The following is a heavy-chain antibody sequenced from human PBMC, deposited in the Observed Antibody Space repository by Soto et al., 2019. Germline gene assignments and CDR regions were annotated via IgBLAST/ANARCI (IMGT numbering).Heavy chain of an antibody. V-gene: IGHV3-64*01. J-gene: IGHJ4*02. CDR3: ARDYCPGGVCYTIFDY. D-gene: IGHD2-8*02. Sequence: EVQLVESGGNLAQPGGSLRLSCAASGFTFSTYPMHWVRQGPGKGLEYVAGISGNGGSTHYANSVKGRFTISRDNSKSTLYLQMGSLRAEDMAVYYCARDYCPGGVCYTIFDYWGQGTLVTVSS. CDR1: GFTFSTYP. CDR2: ISGNGGST.